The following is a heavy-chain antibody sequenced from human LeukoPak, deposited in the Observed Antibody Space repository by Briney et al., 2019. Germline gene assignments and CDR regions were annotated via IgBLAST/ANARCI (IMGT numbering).Heavy chain of an antibody. CDR1: GYSFNTYW. CDR3: ARQADYNVLTGYFKGHLDY. Sequence: GESLKISCKGPGYSFNTYWIAWVRQMPGKGLEWMGIIYPGDSDTRYSTSLQGQVTISADASISTAYLHWSSLKASDTAMYYCARQADYNVLTGYFKGHLDYWGQGTLVTVPT. V-gene: IGHV5-51*01. D-gene: IGHD3-9*01. CDR2: IYPGDSDT. J-gene: IGHJ4*02.